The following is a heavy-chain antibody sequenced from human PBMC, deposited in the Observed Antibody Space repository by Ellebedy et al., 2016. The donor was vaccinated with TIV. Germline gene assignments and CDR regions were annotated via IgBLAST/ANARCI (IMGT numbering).Heavy chain of an antibody. CDR2: IYSDGTNT. CDR3: ARETPGLFGPDS. D-gene: IGHD3-16*01. J-gene: IGHJ4*02. Sequence: GESLKISCTASRFNLSNSGMHWVRQAPGKGLVWVSHIYSDGTNTLYADSVKGRFTISRDNAKNSLYLEMNSLRAEDTAKYYCARETPGLFGPDSWGQGTLVTVSS. V-gene: IGHV3-74*01. CDR1: RFNLSNSG.